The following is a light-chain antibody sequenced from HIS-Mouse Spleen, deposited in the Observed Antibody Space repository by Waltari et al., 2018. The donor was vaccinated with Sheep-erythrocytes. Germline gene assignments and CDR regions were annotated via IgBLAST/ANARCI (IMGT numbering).Light chain of an antibody. Sequence: QSALTQPASVSGSPGQSITISCTGTSSNVCGYNFVSRYQQHPGKAPKLIIYDVTSRPSGVSNRFSGSRSGNTASLTISGLQAEDEADYYCSSYTSSSSLVFGTGTKVTVL. CDR3: SSYTSSSSLV. J-gene: IGLJ1*01. CDR2: DVT. CDR1: SSNVCGYNF. V-gene: IGLV2-14*03.